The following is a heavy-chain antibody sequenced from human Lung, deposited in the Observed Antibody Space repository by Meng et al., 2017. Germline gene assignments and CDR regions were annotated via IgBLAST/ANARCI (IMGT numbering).Heavy chain of an antibody. CDR3: ARGPTTMAHDFDY. Sequence: QVRLPRWGRGLLKPSVTLSLTCVVSGGSFSDYYWSWIRQPPGKGLEWIGEINHSGITNYNPSLESRATISVDTSQNNLSLKLSSVTAADSAVYYCARGPTTMAHDFDYWGQGTLVTVSS. CDR2: INHSGIT. J-gene: IGHJ4*02. D-gene: IGHD4-11*01. CDR1: GGSFSDYY. V-gene: IGHV4-34*01.